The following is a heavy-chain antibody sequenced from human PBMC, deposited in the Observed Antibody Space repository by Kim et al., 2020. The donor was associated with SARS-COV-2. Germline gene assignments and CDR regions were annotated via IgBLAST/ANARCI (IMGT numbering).Heavy chain of an antibody. D-gene: IGHD1-26*01. J-gene: IGHJ6*02. CDR3: AREMMVGATDIYYYYGMDV. Sequence: GGSLRLSCAASGFTVSSNYMSWVRQAPGKGLEWVSVIYSGGSTYYADSVKGRFTISRDNSKNTLYLQMNSPRAEDTAVYYCAREMMVGATDIYYYYGMDVWGQGTTVTVSS. CDR2: IYSGGST. V-gene: IGHV3-53*01. CDR1: GFTVSSNY.